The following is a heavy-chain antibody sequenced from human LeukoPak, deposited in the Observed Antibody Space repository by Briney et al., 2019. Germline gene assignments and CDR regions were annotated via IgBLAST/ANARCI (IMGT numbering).Heavy chain of an antibody. J-gene: IGHJ4*02. CDR2: INPNSGGT. Sequence: ASVKVSCKASGYTFTGYYMHWVRQAPGQGLEWMGWINPNSGGTNYAQKFQGWVTMTRDTSISTAYMELSRLRSDDTAVYYCAREKFGYGDEIDYWGQGTLVTVSS. CDR1: GYTFTGYY. V-gene: IGHV1-2*04. D-gene: IGHD4-17*01. CDR3: AREKFGYGDEIDY.